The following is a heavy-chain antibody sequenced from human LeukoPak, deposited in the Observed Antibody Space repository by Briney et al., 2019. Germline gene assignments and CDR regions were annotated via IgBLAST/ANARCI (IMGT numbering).Heavy chain of an antibody. Sequence: ASVKVSCKASGYTFTTYDINWVRQATGQGLEWMGWMNPNSGYTGYAQKFQGRVTITRDTSISTAYMELSSLRSEDTAVYYWARVAGSIDYWGQGPLVTVSS. CDR2: MNPNSGYT. J-gene: IGHJ4*02. V-gene: IGHV1-8*03. CDR3: ARVAGSIDY. D-gene: IGHD6-19*01. CDR1: GYTFTTYD.